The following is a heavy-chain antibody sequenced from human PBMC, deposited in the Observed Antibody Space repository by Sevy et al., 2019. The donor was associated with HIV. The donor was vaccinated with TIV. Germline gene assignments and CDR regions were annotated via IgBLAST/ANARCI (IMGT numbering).Heavy chain of an antibody. CDR1: GFTFSSYS. V-gene: IGHV3-48*01. Sequence: GGSLRLSCAASGFTFSSYSMNWVRQAPGKGLEWVSYISSSTSTIYYADSVKGRFTISRDNAKNSLYLQMNSLRGEDTAVYYCARDSVTDTIRPYGIVGATPRYWGQGTLVTVSS. D-gene: IGHD1-26*01. J-gene: IGHJ4*02. CDR3: ARDSVTDTIRPYGIVGATPRY. CDR2: ISSSTSTI.